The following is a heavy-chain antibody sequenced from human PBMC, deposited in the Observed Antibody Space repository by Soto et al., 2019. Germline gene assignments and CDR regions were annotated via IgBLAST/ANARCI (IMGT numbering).Heavy chain of an antibody. V-gene: IGHV4-4*02. CDR3: ASSLGWYAIDY. CDR2: MSHIGSV. CDR1: GVSIRSNYY. Sequence: QVLLQESGPGLVQPSGTLSLSCVVSGVSIRSNYYWGWVRQSPGKGLEWLGDMSHIGSVNYNPSLQSRVPISMDKSQNQFSLKSNTPTAPDSALYLCASSLGWYAIDYSGQGTLVIVSS. D-gene: IGHD6-19*01. J-gene: IGHJ4*02.